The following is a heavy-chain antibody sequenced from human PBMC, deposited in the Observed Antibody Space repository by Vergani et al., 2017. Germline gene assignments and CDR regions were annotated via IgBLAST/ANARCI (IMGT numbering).Heavy chain of an antibody. Sequence: QLQLQESGSGLVKPSQTLSLTCAVSGGSISSGGYSGSWIRQPPGKGLEWIGYIYHSGSTDYNPSLKRRVTISVDRSKNQFSLKLSSVTAADTAVYYCARVGDYYDSSGYYGYAFDIWGQGTMVTVSS. CDR3: ARVGDYYDSSGYYGYAFDI. CDR1: GGSISSGGYS. J-gene: IGHJ3*02. V-gene: IGHV4-30-2*01. CDR2: IYHSGST. D-gene: IGHD3-22*01.